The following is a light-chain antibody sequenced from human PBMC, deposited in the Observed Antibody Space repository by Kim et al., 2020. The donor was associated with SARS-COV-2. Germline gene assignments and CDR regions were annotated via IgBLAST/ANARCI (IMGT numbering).Light chain of an antibody. Sequence: AIRITQSPSSLSASTGDRVTITCRASQGISSYLAWYQQKPGKAPKLLIYAASTLQSGVPSRFSGSGSGTDFTLTISCLQSEDFATYYCQQYYSYVTFGPGTKVDI. CDR1: QGISSY. CDR3: QQYYSYVT. J-gene: IGKJ3*01. V-gene: IGKV1-8*01. CDR2: AAS.